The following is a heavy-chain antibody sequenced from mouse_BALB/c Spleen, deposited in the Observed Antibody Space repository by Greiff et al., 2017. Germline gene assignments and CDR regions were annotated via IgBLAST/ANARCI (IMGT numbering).Heavy chain of an antibody. D-gene: IGHD4-1*01. CDR1: GFTFSSYT. J-gene: IGHJ3*01. Sequence: EVQGVESGGGLVQPGGSLKLSCAASGFTFSSYTMSWVRQTPEKRLEWVAYISNGGGSTYYPDTVKGRFTISRDNAKNTLYLQMCSLKSEDTAMYYCARHGLGRFAYWGQGTLVTVSA. V-gene: IGHV5-12-2*01. CDR3: ARHGLGRFAY. CDR2: ISNGGGST.